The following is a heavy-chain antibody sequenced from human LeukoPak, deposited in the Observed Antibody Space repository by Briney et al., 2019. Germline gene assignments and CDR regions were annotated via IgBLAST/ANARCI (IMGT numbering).Heavy chain of an antibody. J-gene: IGHJ4*02. CDR2: ISDSGGST. Sequence: GGSLRLSCAVSGITLSNYGMSWVRQAPGKGLEWVAGISDSGGSTNYVDSVKGRFTISRDNPKNTLYLQMNSLRAEDTAVYFCARRGVVIRVILVGFHKEAFYFDSWGQGALVTVSS. CDR1: GITLSNYG. CDR3: ARRGVVIRVILVGFHKEAFYFDS. V-gene: IGHV3-23*01. D-gene: IGHD3-22*01.